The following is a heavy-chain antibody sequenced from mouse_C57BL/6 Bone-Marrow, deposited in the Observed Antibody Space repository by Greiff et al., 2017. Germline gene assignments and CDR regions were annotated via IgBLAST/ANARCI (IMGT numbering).Heavy chain of an antibody. D-gene: IGHD2-3*01. CDR1: GYTFTSYW. V-gene: IGHV1-61*01. CDR2: IYPSDSET. CDR3: ARWGWLLRAMDY. Sequence: VQLQQPGAELVRPGSSVKLSCKASGYTFTSYWMDWVKQRPGQGLEWIGNIYPSDSETHYNQKFKDKATLTVDKSSSTAYMQLSSLTSEDSAVYYCARWGWLLRAMDYWGQGTSVTVSS. J-gene: IGHJ4*01.